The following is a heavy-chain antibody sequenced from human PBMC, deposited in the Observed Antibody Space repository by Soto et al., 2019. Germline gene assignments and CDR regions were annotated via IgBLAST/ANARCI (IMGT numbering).Heavy chain of an antibody. D-gene: IGHD4-4*01. J-gene: IGHJ4*02. Sequence: QVQLVESGGGVVQPGRSLRLSCAASGFTFSSYGMHWVRQAPGKGLEWVAVIWYDGRNKYYADSVKGRFTISRDNSKKTLYLLMHSLRAEDTGVYYCARDHPSSNYTFDYWGQGTLVTVSS. V-gene: IGHV3-33*01. CDR1: GFTFSSYG. CDR2: IWYDGRNK. CDR3: ARDHPSSNYTFDY.